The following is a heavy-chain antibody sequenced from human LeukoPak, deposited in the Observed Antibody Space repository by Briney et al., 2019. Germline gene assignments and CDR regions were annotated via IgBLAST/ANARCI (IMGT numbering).Heavy chain of an antibody. J-gene: IGHJ4*02. D-gene: IGHD3-10*01. V-gene: IGHV3-7*01. CDR2: IKQDGSEK. CDR3: AREVLFGELFRSFDY. CDR1: GFTFSSYW. Sequence: GGSLRLSCAASGFTFSSYWMSWVRQAPGKGLEWVANIKQDGSEKYYVDSVKGRFTISRDNAKNSLYLQMNSLRAEDTAVYYCAREVLFGELFRSFDYWGQGTLVTVSS.